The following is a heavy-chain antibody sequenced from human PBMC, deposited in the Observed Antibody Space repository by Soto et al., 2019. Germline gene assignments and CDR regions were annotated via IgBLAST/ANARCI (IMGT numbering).Heavy chain of an antibody. V-gene: IGHV4-59*01. CDR1: GGSMSGYH. D-gene: IGHD5-18*01. Sequence: QVRLQESGPGLVQPSETLSLTCSIFGGSMSGYHWNWIRQTPGKGVEWIGYVHNSGSPTYSSSLKSRVTISVDKSGKQSSLRWTSVTVADTAVYWCARDPVDGYAFFDSWRQGVLVNVSS. J-gene: IGHJ5*02. CDR2: VHNSGSP. CDR3: ARDPVDGYAFFDS.